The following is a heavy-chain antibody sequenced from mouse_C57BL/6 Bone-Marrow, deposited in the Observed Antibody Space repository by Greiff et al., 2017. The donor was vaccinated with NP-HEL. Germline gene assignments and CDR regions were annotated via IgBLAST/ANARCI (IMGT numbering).Heavy chain of an antibody. CDR3: ARGDYYGSSYPFDY. Sequence: DVMLVESGGGLVKPGGSLKLSCAASGFTFSDYGMHWVRQAPEKGLEWVAYISSGSSTIYYADTVKGRFTISRDNAKNTLFLQMTSLRSEDTAMYYCARGDYYGSSYPFDYWGQGTTLTVSS. J-gene: IGHJ2*01. CDR2: ISSGSSTI. D-gene: IGHD1-1*01. CDR1: GFTFSDYG. V-gene: IGHV5-17*01.